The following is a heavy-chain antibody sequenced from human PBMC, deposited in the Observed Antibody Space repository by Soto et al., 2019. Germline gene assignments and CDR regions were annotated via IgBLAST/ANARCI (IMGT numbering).Heavy chain of an antibody. CDR1: GGNFSSYA. J-gene: IGHJ4*02. Sequence: QVQLVQSGAEVKKPGSSVKVSCKASGGNFSSYAISWVRQAPGQGLEWMGGIIPIFGTANYAQKFQGRVTITADESTSTAYMELSSLRSEDTAVYYCATRRWGTVTTYYFDYWGQGTLVTVSS. CDR2: IIPIFGTA. V-gene: IGHV1-69*01. D-gene: IGHD4-17*01. CDR3: ATRRWGTVTTYYFDY.